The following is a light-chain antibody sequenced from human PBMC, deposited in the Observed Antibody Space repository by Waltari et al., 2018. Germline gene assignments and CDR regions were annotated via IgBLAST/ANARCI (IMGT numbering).Light chain of an antibody. V-gene: IGLV1-44*01. CDR3: STWDDSLNDVL. J-gene: IGLJ2*01. Sequence: QSVLTQPPSTSGTPGERVTISCSGGRSNIGSNTVDWYKQVPGTAPQLLIYLDDQRTSGFPDRFSASKSGTSASLAISGLQSGDEADYYCSTWDDSLNDVLFGGGTRVTVL. CDR1: RSNIGSNT. CDR2: LDD.